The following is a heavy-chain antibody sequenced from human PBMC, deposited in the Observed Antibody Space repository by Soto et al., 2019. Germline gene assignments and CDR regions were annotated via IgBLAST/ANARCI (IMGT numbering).Heavy chain of an antibody. CDR3: ARGNYGSGSYLLLWYYYMDV. CDR2: ISAYNGNT. V-gene: IGHV1-18*01. Sequence: ASVKVSCKASGYTFTSYGISWVRQAPGQGLEWMGWISAYNGNTNYAQKLQGRVTMTTDTSTSTAYMELRSLRSDDTAVYYCARGNYGSGSYLLLWYYYMDVWGKGTTVTVSS. J-gene: IGHJ6*03. CDR1: GYTFTSYG. D-gene: IGHD3-10*01.